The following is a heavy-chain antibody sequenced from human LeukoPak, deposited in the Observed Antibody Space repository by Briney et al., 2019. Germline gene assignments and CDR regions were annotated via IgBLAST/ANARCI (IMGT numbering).Heavy chain of an antibody. CDR1: GYTFTSYY. D-gene: IGHD3-22*01. CDR2: INPGGGST. J-gene: IGHJ4*02. CDR3: ARDVVPTYYYDSSGYSSLDY. V-gene: IGHV1-46*01. Sequence: ASVKVSCKASGYTFTSYYMHWVRQAPGQGLEWMGIINPGGGSTSHAQKFQGRVTMTRDTCTSTVYMELSSLRSEDTAVYYCARDVVPTYYYDSSGYSSLDYWGQGTLVTVSS.